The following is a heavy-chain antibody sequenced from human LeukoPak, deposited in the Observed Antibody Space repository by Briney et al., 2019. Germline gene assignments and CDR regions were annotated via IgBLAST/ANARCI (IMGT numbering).Heavy chain of an antibody. V-gene: IGHV5-51*01. CDR2: IYPDDSDT. CDR1: GYSFTTYW. CDR3: ARLRITMIRPDVFDI. J-gene: IGHJ3*02. Sequence: GESLKISCKGSGYSFTTYWIGWVRQMPGKGLEWMGIIYPDDSDTRYSPSFQGQVSISVDKSVSAAYLQWSSLKASDTAIYYCARLRITMIRPDVFDIWGQGTMVTVSS. D-gene: IGHD3-22*01.